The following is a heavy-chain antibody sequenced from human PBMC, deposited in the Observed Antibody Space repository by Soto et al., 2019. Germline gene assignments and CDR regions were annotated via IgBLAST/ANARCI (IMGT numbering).Heavy chain of an antibody. D-gene: IGHD3-3*01. V-gene: IGHV1-69*01. Sequence: QVQLVQSGAEVKKPGSSVKVSCKASGGTFSSYAISWVRQAPGQGLEWLGGIIPIFGTANYAQKFQGRVTITADESPSTAYLELSSLRSEDTAVYYCARVAIFGVVRGTYYFDYWGQGTLVNVSS. CDR2: IIPIFGTA. CDR3: ARVAIFGVVRGTYYFDY. CDR1: GGTFSSYA. J-gene: IGHJ4*02.